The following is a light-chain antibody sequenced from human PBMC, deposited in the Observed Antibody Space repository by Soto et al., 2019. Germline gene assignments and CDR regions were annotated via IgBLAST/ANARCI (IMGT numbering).Light chain of an antibody. CDR3: QQYGRSPGLT. Sequence: EIVLTQSPGTLSFSQGERATLSCRASQSVYSSYLAWYQQKPGQAPRLLIYGASSRATGIPDRFSGSGSGTDFTLTIRRLEPEDFAVYYCQQYGRSPGLTFGGGTKVEIK. J-gene: IGKJ4*01. CDR2: GAS. CDR1: QSVYSSY. V-gene: IGKV3-20*01.